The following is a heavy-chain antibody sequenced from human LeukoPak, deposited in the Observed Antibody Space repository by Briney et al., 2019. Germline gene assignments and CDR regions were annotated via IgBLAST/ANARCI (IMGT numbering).Heavy chain of an antibody. CDR3: STTVVNPMDY. Sequence: GGSLRLSCAASGFTFSGSAMHWVRQASGKGLEWVGRIRSKANSYATAYAASVKGRFTISRDDSKNTAYLQMNSLKTEDTAVYYCSTTVVNPMDYWGQGTLVTVSP. J-gene: IGHJ4*02. V-gene: IGHV3-73*01. CDR2: IRSKANSYAT. CDR1: GFTFSGSA. D-gene: IGHD4-23*01.